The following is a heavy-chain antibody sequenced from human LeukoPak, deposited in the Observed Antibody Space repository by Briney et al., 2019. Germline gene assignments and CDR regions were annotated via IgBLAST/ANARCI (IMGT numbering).Heavy chain of an antibody. V-gene: IGHV3-23*01. D-gene: IGHD3-10*01. CDR3: AKDGGGQRYYYGSGSSLGRDNPIRH. Sequence: SGGSLRLSCAASGFTFSSYAMSWVRQAPGKGLEWVSAISGSGGSTYYADSVKGRFTISRDNSKNTLYLQMNSLRAEDTAVYYCAKDGGGQRYYYGSGSSLGRDNPIRHWGQGTLVTVSS. CDR2: ISGSGGST. CDR1: GFTFSSYA. J-gene: IGHJ4*02.